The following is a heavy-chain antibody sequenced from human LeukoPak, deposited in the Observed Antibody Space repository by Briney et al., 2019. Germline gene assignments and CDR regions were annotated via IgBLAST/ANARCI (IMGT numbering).Heavy chain of an antibody. D-gene: IGHD3-10*01. Sequence: SETLSLTCAVYGGSFSGYYWSWIRQPPGKGLEWIGEINHSGSTNYNPSLKSRVTISVDTSKNQFSLKLSSVTAADTAVYYCARSTYYYGSGSFSDWGQGTLVTVSS. CDR1: GGSFSGYY. V-gene: IGHV4-34*01. CDR2: INHSGST. CDR3: ARSTYYYGSGSFSD. J-gene: IGHJ4*02.